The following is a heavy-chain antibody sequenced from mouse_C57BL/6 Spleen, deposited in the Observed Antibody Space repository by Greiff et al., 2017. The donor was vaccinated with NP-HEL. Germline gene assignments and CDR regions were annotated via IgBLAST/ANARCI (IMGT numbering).Heavy chain of an antibody. CDR1: GYSITSGYY. D-gene: IGHD2-3*01. CDR2: ISYDGSN. J-gene: IGHJ1*03. CDR3: ARDLDGGYWYFDV. Sequence: DVKLQESGPGLVKPSQSLSLTCSVTGYSITSGYYWNWIRQFPGNKLEWMGYISYDGSNNYNPSLKNRISITRDTSKNQFFLKLNSVTTEDTATYYCARDLDGGYWYFDVWGTGTTVTVSS. V-gene: IGHV3-6*01.